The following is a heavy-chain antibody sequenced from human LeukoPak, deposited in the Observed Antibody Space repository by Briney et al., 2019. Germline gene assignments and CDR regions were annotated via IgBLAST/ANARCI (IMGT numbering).Heavy chain of an antibody. CDR1: GGSFSGYY. J-gene: IGHJ4*02. V-gene: IGHV4-34*01. CDR3: ARGPMYYDLLTGYYQTVYHDFFDY. D-gene: IGHD3-9*01. Sequence: PSETLSLTCAVYGGSFSGYYWCWIRQPPGKGLGWVGEINLSGSTHYNPSLKSRVTISVDTSKNQSSLKLSSVTAADTAVYYCARGPMYYDLLTGYYQTVYHDFFDYWGQGTLVTVSS. CDR2: INLSGST.